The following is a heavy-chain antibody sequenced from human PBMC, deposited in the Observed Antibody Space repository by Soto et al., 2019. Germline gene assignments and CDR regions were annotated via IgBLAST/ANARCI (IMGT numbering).Heavy chain of an antibody. CDR3: ARSTREMATIPPGFDY. Sequence: SVKVSCKASGGTFSSYAISWVRQAPGQGLEWMGGIIPIFGTANYAQKFQGRVTITADKSTSTAYMELSSLRSEDTAVYYCARSTREMATIPPGFDYWGQGTLVTVYS. J-gene: IGHJ4*02. CDR1: GGTFSSYA. CDR2: IIPIFGTA. V-gene: IGHV1-69*06. D-gene: IGHD5-12*01.